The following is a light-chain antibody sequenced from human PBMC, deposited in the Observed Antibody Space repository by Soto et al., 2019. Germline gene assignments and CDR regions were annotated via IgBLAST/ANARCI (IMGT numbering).Light chain of an antibody. CDR3: QQYGSSGT. CDR2: GAS. V-gene: IGKV3-20*01. Sequence: GERASLSCRARQSVNNNYLAWSQQRPGQAPRLLIYGASSRATDISDRFSGSGSGTDFTLTISRLEPEDFAVYYCQQYGSSGTFGQGTKVDIK. CDR1: QSVNNNY. J-gene: IGKJ1*01.